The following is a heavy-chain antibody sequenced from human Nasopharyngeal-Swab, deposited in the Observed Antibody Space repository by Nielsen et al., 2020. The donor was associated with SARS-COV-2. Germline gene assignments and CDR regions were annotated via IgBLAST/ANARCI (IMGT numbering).Heavy chain of an antibody. Sequence: GESLKISCAASGFTFSSYAMSWVRQAPGKGLEWVSAISGSGGSTYYADSVKGRSTISRDNSKNTLYLQMNSLRAEDTAVYYCAKSGYSSSSESDYWGQGTLVTVSS. CDR2: ISGSGGST. V-gene: IGHV3-23*01. D-gene: IGHD6-6*01. CDR3: AKSGYSSSSESDY. CDR1: GFTFSSYA. J-gene: IGHJ4*02.